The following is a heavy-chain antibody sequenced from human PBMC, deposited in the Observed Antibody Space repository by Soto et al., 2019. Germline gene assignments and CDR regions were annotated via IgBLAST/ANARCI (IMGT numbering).Heavy chain of an antibody. Sequence: EVQLVESGGGLVQPGGSLRLSCAASGLTFSSYAIHWVRQAPGKGLEYVSVISGNGGRTYYANSVKGRFTISRDNSKNTLCLQMGSLRADDMAVYYCARSYCSTASCVTFYYYTDVRGKGTTVTVSS. CDR3: ARSYCSTASCVTFYYYTDV. CDR2: ISGNGGRT. CDR1: GLTFSSYA. D-gene: IGHD2-15*01. V-gene: IGHV3-64*01. J-gene: IGHJ6*03.